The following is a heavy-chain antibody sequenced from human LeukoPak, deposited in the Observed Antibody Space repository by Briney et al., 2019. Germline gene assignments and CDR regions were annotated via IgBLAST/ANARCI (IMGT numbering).Heavy chain of an antibody. CDR3: ARSDLNA. CDR1: GFTFSSYA. V-gene: IGHV3-30*01. CDR2: ISYDGSNK. Sequence: PGGSLRLSCAASGFTFSSYAMHWVRQAPGKGLEWVAVISYDGSNKYYADSVKGRFTISRDNSKNTLYLQMNSLRAEDTAVYYCARSDLNAWGQGTLVTVSS. J-gene: IGHJ5*02.